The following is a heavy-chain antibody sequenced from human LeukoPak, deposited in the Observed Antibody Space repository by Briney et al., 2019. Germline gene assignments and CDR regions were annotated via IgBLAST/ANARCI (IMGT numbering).Heavy chain of an antibody. CDR3: ARNNGMDV. CDR1: GFTFSSCA. J-gene: IGHJ6*02. V-gene: IGHV3-23*01. Sequence: GGSLRLSCAASGFTFSSCAMSWVRQAPGKGLEWVSAISDSGGNTYYADSVKGRFTISRDNSKNTLYLQMNSLRAEDTALYHCARNNGMDVWGQGTTVTVSS. CDR2: ISDSGGNT.